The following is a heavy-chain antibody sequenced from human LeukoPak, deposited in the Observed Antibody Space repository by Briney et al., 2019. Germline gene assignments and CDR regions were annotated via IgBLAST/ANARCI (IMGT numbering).Heavy chain of an antibody. CDR2: IYSGGST. CDR1: GFTVRSNY. Sequence: PGGSLRLSCAASGFTVRSNYMSWVRQAPGKGLEWVSVIYSGGSTYYADSVKGRFTISRDISKNTLYLQMNSLRAEDTAVYYCARADSSGYQRQFDYWGQGTLVTVSS. D-gene: IGHD3-22*01. J-gene: IGHJ4*02. V-gene: IGHV3-53*01. CDR3: ARADSSGYQRQFDY.